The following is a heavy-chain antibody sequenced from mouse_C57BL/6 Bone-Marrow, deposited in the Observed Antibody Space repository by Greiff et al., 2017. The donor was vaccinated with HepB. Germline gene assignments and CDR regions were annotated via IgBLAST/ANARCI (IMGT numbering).Heavy chain of an antibody. D-gene: IGHD1-1*01. CDR3: ARYGSTPYFDY. Sequence: QVQLQQPGAELVKPGASVKLSCKASGYTFTSYWMQGVKQRPGQGLEWIGEIDPSDSYTNYNQKFKGKATFTVDTTSSTAYMLLSSLTSEDSAVYYCARYGSTPYFDYWGQGTTLTVSS. V-gene: IGHV1-50*01. J-gene: IGHJ2*01. CDR2: IDPSDSYT. CDR1: GYTFTSYW.